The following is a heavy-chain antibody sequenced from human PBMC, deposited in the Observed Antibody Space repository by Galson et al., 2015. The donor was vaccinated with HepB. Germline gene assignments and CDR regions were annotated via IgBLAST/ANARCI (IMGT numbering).Heavy chain of an antibody. Sequence: SLRLSCAGSGFTFRSYTMNWVRQSPGKGLERVSSISSSGLNTYYAKSVEGRFIISRDNAKNSVFLQMNSLRPEDTAVFYCARDITRKVELPVDASDLWGQGTMVTVSS. J-gene: IGHJ3*01. CDR2: ISSSGLNT. D-gene: IGHD1-14*01. V-gene: IGHV3-21*01. CDR1: GFTFRSYT. CDR3: ARDITRKVELPVDASDL.